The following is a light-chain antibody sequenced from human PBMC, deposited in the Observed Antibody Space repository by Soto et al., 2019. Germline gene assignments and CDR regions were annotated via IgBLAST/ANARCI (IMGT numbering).Light chain of an antibody. J-gene: IGKJ2*01. CDR3: QQRSSWPRYT. CDR2: DAS. V-gene: IGKV3-11*01. CDR1: QSVSTY. Sequence: EIVLTQSPATLSLSPGERATLSCRASQSVSTYLAWYQQKPGQAPRLLIYDASDSATGIPARFSGSGSGTDFTLTISSLEPEDFAVYYCQQRSSWPRYTFGQGSKLEIK.